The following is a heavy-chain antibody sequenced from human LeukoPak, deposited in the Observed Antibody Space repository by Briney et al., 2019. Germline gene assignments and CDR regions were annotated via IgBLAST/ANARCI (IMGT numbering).Heavy chain of an antibody. CDR3: ARAEPWIPLYYYYGMDV. Sequence: GGSLRLSCAASGFTFSKYTMSWVRQAPGKGLEWVSGIYGGTTTRTFYAESVKGRFTISRDNSKNTLYLQMNSLRAEDTAVYYCARAEPWIPLYYYYGMDVWGQGTTVTVSS. J-gene: IGHJ6*02. CDR1: GFTFSKYT. CDR2: IYGGTTTRT. V-gene: IGHV3-23*01. D-gene: IGHD5-18*01.